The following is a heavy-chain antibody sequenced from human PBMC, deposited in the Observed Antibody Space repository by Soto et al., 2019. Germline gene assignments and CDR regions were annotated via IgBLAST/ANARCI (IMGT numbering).Heavy chain of an antibody. CDR2: ISYDGSNK. D-gene: IGHD3-22*01. Sequence: HPGGSLRLSCAASGFTFSSYAMHWVRQAPGKGLEWVAVISYDGSNKYYADSVKGRFTISRDNSKNTLYLQMNSLRAEDTAVYYCASPYYYDSSGYYRPYGMDVWGQGTTVTVSS. V-gene: IGHV3-30-3*01. CDR1: GFTFSSYA. CDR3: ASPYYYDSSGYYRPYGMDV. J-gene: IGHJ6*02.